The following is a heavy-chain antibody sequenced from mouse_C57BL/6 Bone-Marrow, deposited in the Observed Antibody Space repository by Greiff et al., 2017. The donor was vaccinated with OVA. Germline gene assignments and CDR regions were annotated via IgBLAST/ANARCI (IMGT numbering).Heavy chain of an antibody. CDR1: GFNIKDDY. Sequence: DVKLQESGAELVRPGASVKLSCTASGFNIKDDYMHWVKQRPEQGLEWIGWIDPENGDTEYASKFQGKATITADTSSNTAYLQLSSLTSEDTAVYYCTTRDYGGFDYWGQGTTLTVSS. CDR3: TTRDYGGFDY. CDR2: IDPENGDT. V-gene: IGHV14-4*01. D-gene: IGHD2-4*01. J-gene: IGHJ2*01.